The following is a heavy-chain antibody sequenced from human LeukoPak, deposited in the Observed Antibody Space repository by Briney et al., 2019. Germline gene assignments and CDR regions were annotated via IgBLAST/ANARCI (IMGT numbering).Heavy chain of an antibody. CDR1: GGSISNYY. J-gene: IGHJ4*02. Sequence: SETLSLTCTVSGGSISNYYWSWIRQPPGKGLEWIGYIYTSGSTNSNPSLESRVSMSVDTSKNQFSLKLSSVTAADTAVYYCARESRAGYYYAWDYWGQGTLVTVSS. CDR3: ARESRAGYYYAWDY. V-gene: IGHV4-4*08. D-gene: IGHD3-9*01. CDR2: IYTSGST.